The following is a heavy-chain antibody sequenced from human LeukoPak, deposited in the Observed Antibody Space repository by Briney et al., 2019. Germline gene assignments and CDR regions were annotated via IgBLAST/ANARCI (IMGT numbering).Heavy chain of an antibody. CDR3: ARAWYDNSDAFDI. Sequence: GGSLRLSCAASEFSVGSNYMTWVRQAPGKGLGWVSLIYSGGSTYYADSVKGRFTISRDNSKNTLYLQMNSLRAEDTAVYYCARAWYDNSDAFDIWGQGTMVTVSS. CDR1: EFSVGSNY. CDR2: IYSGGST. D-gene: IGHD3-9*01. J-gene: IGHJ3*02. V-gene: IGHV3-66*01.